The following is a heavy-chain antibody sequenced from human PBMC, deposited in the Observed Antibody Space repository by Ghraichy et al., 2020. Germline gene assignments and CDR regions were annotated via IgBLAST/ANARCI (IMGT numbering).Heavy chain of an antibody. D-gene: IGHD1-26*01. Sequence: SVKVSCKASGGTFSSYAISWVRQAPGQGLEWMGGIIPIFGTANYAQKFQGRVTITADKSTSTAYMELSSLRSEDTAVYYCATYSGSYYAFDYWGQGTLVTVSS. CDR1: GGTFSSYA. CDR2: IIPIFGTA. CDR3: ATYSGSYYAFDY. V-gene: IGHV1-69*06. J-gene: IGHJ4*02.